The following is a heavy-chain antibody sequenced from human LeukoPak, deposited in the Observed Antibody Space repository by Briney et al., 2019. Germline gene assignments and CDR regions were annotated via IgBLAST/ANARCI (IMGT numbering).Heavy chain of an antibody. Sequence: GGSLRLSCAASGFTFSSYGMHWVRQAPGKGLEWVAVIWYDGSNKYYADSVKGRFTISRDNSKNTLYLQMNSLRAEDTAVYYCAKHSSSWKGGDYWGQGTLVTVSS. CDR1: GFTFSSYG. V-gene: IGHV3-30*02. J-gene: IGHJ4*02. CDR3: AKHSSSWKGGDY. CDR2: IWYDGSNK. D-gene: IGHD6-13*01.